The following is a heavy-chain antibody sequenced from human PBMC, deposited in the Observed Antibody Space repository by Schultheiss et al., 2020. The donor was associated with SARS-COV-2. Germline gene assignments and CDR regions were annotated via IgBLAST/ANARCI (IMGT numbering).Heavy chain of an antibody. Sequence: SETLSLTCAVYGGSYSGYYWSWIRQHPGKGLEWIGYIYYSGSTYYNPSLKSRVTISVDTSKNQFSLKLSSVTAADTAVYYCARGTGGGMDVWGQGTTVTVSS. J-gene: IGHJ6*02. D-gene: IGHD3-16*01. CDR2: IYYSGST. CDR3: ARGTGGGMDV. V-gene: IGHV4-31*11. CDR1: GGSYSGYY.